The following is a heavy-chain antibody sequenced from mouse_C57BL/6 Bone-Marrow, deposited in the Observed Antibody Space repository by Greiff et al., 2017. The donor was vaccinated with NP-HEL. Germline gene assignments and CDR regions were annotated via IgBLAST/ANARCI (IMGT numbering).Heavy chain of an antibody. J-gene: IGHJ3*01. D-gene: IGHD1-1*01. CDR3: ARPYGSSYAWFAY. CDR2: IDPSDSYT. V-gene: IGHV1-59*01. Sequence: QVQLQQPGAELVRPGTSVKLSCKASGYTFTSYWMHWVQQRPGQGLEWIGVIDPSDSYTNYNQKFKGKATLTVDTSSSTAYMQLSSLTSEDSAVYYCARPYGSSYAWFAYWGQGTLVTVSA. CDR1: GYTFTSYW.